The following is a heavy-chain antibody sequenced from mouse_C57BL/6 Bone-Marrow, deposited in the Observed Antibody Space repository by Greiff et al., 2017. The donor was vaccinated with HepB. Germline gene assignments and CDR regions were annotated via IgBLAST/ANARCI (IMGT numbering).Heavy chain of an antibody. J-gene: IGHJ3*01. CDR2: IYPGSGNT. CDR1: GYTFTDYY. Sequence: VQLQQSGAELVRPGASVKLSCKASGYTFTDYYINWVKQRPGQGLEWIVRIYPGSGNTYYNEKFKGKATLTAEKSSSTAYMQLSSLTSEDSAVYFCARLRGSWGQGTLVTVSA. CDR3: ARLRGS. V-gene: IGHV1-76*01.